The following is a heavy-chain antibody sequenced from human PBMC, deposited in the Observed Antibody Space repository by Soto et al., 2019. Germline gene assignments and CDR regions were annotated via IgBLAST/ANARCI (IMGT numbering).Heavy chain of an antibody. V-gene: IGHV3-7*03. Sequence: PGWSLRLSCEASGFTFSGYWMSLVRQAPGKGLEWVADIKHDGSVQYSVDSVKGRFTISRDNAKKLLYLQMNGLRPEDTALYYCARAPYNNGWYRFELWGKGTLVTVSS. CDR3: ARAPYNNGWYRFEL. D-gene: IGHD6-19*01. J-gene: IGHJ4*02. CDR2: IKHDGSVQ. CDR1: GFTFSGYW.